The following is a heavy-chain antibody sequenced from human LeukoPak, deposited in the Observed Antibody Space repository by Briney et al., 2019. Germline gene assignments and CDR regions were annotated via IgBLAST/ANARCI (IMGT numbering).Heavy chain of an antibody. Sequence: GGSLRLSCGASGFTFSSHGMNWVRQAPGKGLEWVSGISPSGGITYYTDSVKGRFTISRDNSKNTVSLQMNSLRAEDTAVYYCARIITGTDYWGQGTLVTVSS. V-gene: IGHV3-23*01. J-gene: IGHJ4*02. CDR1: GFTFSSHG. D-gene: IGHD1-20*01. CDR2: ISPSGGIT. CDR3: ARIITGTDY.